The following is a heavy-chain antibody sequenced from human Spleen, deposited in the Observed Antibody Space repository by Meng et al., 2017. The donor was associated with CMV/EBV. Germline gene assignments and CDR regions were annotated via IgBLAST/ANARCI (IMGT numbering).Heavy chain of an antibody. CDR1: GHGFTSYW. CDR3: ARPPLPGYSSSWLVY. CDR2: IYPGDSDI. D-gene: IGHD6-13*01. Sequence: SGHGFTSYWIGWVRHMPGKGLEWMGMIYPGDSDIRYSPSFQGQVTISADKSISTAYLQWNSLKASDTAMYYCARPPLPGYSSSWLVYWGQGTLVTVSS. V-gene: IGHV5-51*01. J-gene: IGHJ4*02.